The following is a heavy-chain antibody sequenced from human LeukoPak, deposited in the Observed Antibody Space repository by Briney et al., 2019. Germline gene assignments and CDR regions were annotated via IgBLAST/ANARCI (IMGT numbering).Heavy chain of an antibody. D-gene: IGHD5-12*01. V-gene: IGHV4-34*01. Sequence: PSETLSLTCAVYGGSFSGYYWGWIRQPPGKGLEWIGSINLSGHTYYNPSLKSRVTISVDTSKNQFSLKLSSVTAADTAVYYCARQVATKGEWAFDIWGQGTMVTASS. J-gene: IGHJ3*02. CDR2: INLSGHT. CDR3: ARQVATKGEWAFDI. CDR1: GGSFSGYY.